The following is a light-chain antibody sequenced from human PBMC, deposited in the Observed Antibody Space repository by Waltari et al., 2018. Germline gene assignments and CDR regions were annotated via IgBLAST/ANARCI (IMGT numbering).Light chain of an antibody. Sequence: QSALTQPASVSGSPGQSITISCTGTSGHLGRHNFVPWYQQHPGKAPRLMIFDVSNRPSGVSDRFSGSKSGNAASLTISGLQAEDEADYYCSTYSPSGTPYVFGTGTEVTVL. CDR2: DVS. J-gene: IGLJ1*01. CDR3: STYSPSGTPYV. CDR1: SGHLGRHNF. V-gene: IGLV2-14*03.